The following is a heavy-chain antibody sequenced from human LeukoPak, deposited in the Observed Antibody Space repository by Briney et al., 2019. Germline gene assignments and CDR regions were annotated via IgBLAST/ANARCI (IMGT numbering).Heavy chain of an antibody. CDR1: GYIFMNYG. V-gene: IGHV1-18*01. D-gene: IGHD4-11*01. J-gene: IGHJ4*02. Sequence: ASVKVSCKASGYIFMNYGITWVRQAPGQGLEWMGWISGYTGNTNYAQNVQGRVTVTTDTSTNTAYMELRSLRSDDTAVYYCARGGTVTSLSFDYWGQGTLVTVSS. CDR2: ISGYTGNT. CDR3: ARGGTVTSLSFDY.